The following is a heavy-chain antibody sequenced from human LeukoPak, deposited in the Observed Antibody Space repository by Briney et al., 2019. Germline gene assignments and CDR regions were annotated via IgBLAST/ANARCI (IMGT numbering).Heavy chain of an antibody. J-gene: IGHJ4*02. D-gene: IGHD1-26*01. CDR3: ARTQSRSGSYRYYFGY. CDR1: GASVGSAGYH. CDR2: IYYISNT. V-gene: IGHV4-61*08. Sequence: SETLSLTCTVSGASVGSAGYHWSWIRQPPGGGLEWIGYIYYISNTNYNPSLKSRVTMSVDPSKNQFSLKLNSVTAADTAVYYCARTQSRSGSYRYYFGYWGQGTLVTVSS.